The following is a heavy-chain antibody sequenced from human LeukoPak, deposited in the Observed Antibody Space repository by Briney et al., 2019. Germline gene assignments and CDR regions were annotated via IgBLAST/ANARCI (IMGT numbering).Heavy chain of an antibody. Sequence: SVKVSCKASGGTFSSYAISWVRQAPGQGLEWMGRIIPILGIANYAQKFQGRVTITADKSTSTAYMELSSLRSEDTAVYYCVRVPPYCSGGSCYSGYFDYWGQGTLVTVSS. CDR2: IIPILGIA. CDR3: VRVPPYCSGGSCYSGYFDY. V-gene: IGHV1-69*04. J-gene: IGHJ4*02. CDR1: GGTFSSYA. D-gene: IGHD2-15*01.